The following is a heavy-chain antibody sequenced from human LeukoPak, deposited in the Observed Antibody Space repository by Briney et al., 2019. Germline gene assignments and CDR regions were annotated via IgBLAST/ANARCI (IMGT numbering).Heavy chain of an antibody. CDR3: AKAPPSSYYYYSGMDV. V-gene: IGHV3-23*01. CDR1: GFTFSSYA. J-gene: IGHJ6*02. Sequence: GGSLRHSCAASGFTFSSYAMSWVRQAPGKGLEWVSAISGSGGSTYYADSVKGRFTISRDISKNTLYLKMNSLRAEDTAVYYCAKAPPSSYYYYSGMDVWGQGTTVTVSS. D-gene: IGHD6-13*01. CDR2: ISGSGGST.